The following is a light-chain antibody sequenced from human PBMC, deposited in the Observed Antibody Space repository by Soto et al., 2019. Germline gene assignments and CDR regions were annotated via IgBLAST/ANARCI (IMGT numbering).Light chain of an antibody. J-gene: IGLJ2*01. CDR1: NSDVGIYDF. CDR2: EVS. CDR3: ASWDDRLGAVI. Sequence: QSALTQPASVSGTPGQSITISCTGSNSDVGIYDFVSWYQHHPGRAPKLIVSEVSHRPSGVSNRFSGSKSGNTASLTISGLQSEDEADYYCASWDDRLGAVIFGGGTKVTVL. V-gene: IGLV2-14*01.